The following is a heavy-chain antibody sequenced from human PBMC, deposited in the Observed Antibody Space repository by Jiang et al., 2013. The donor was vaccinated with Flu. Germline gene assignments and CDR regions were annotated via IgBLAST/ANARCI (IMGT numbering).Heavy chain of an antibody. Sequence: GSGLVKPSDTLSLICSISGSSIDRYNRWAWIRQPPGKGLEWIGDVYHTGNTNYNPSLRSRVTISVDTSKNQFSLKLSSVTAADTAVYYCARLGQPAAAGIAHWFDPWAREPWSPSPQ. CDR2: VYHTGNT. J-gene: IGHJ5*02. D-gene: IGHD6-13*01. CDR3: ARLGQPAAAGIAHWFDP. V-gene: IGHV4-28*01. CDR1: GSSIDRYNR.